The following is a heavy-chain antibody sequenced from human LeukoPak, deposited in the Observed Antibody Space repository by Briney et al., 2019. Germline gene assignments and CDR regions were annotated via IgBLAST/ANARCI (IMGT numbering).Heavy chain of an antibody. CDR3: ARLYSSSLGLDY. V-gene: IGHV3-74*01. CDR1: GFTFSSYW. Sequence: GGSLRLSCAASGFTFSSYWMHWVRQAPGKGLVWVSRINSDGSSTTYADSVKGRFTISGDNAKNTLYLQMNSLRAEDTAVYYCARLYSSSLGLDYWGQGILVTVSS. D-gene: IGHD6-6*01. CDR2: INSDGSST. J-gene: IGHJ4*02.